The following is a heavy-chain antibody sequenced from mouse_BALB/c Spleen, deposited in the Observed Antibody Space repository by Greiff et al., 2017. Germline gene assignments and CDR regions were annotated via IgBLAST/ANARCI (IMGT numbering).Heavy chain of an antibody. J-gene: IGHJ4*01. V-gene: IGHV7-3*02. CDR3: ARDGNYYAMDY. Sequence: EVKVEESGGGLVQPGGSLRLSCATSGFTFTDYYMSWVRQPPGKALEWLGFIRNKANGYTTEYSASVKGRFTISRDNSQSILYLQMNTLRAEDSATYYCARDGNYYAMDYWGQGTSVTVSS. CDR1: GFTFTDYY. D-gene: IGHD2-1*01. CDR2: IRNKANGYTT.